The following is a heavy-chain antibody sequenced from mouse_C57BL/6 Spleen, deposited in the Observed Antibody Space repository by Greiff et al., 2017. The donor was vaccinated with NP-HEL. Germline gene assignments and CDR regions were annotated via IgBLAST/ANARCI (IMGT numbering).Heavy chain of an antibody. J-gene: IGHJ4*01. D-gene: IGHD2-1*01. CDR1: GYAFSSSW. CDR3: ARRGNYAAMDY. CDR2: IYPGDGDT. V-gene: IGHV1-82*01. Sequence: QVQLKESGPELVKPGASVKISCKASGYAFSSSWMNWVKQRPGKGLEWSGRIYPGDGDTNYNGKFKGKATLTADKSSSTAYMQLSSLTSEDSAVYFCARRGNYAAMDYWGQGTSVTVSS.